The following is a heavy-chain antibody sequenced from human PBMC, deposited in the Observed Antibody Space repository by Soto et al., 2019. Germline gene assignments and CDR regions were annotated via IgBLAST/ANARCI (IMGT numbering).Heavy chain of an antibody. D-gene: IGHD1-26*01. CDR3: ARGLESGSLYNWFDP. CDR1: GGSFSGYY. Sequence: SETLSLTCAVYGGSFSGYYWSWIRQPPGKGLEWIGEINHSGSTNYNPSLKSRVTISVDTSKNQFSLKLSSVTAADTAVYYCARGLESGSLYNWFDPWGQGTLVTVSS. CDR2: INHSGST. V-gene: IGHV4-34*01. J-gene: IGHJ5*02.